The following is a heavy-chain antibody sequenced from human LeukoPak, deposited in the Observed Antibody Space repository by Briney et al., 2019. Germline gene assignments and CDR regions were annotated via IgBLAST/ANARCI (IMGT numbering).Heavy chain of an antibody. Sequence: SETLSLTCTVSGGSLSSYYWCWIRQPPGKGLEGIGYIYYSGSTNYNPSLKSRVTISVDTSKNQFSLTLSSVTAADTAVYYCARRGGFYSGSYGSFDYWGQGTLVTVSS. CDR3: ARRGGFYSGSYGSFDY. D-gene: IGHD1-26*01. V-gene: IGHV4-59*08. CDR1: GGSLSSYY. CDR2: IYYSGST. J-gene: IGHJ4*02.